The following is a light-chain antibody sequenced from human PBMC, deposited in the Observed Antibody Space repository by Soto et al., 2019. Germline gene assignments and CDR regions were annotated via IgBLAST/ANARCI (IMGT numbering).Light chain of an antibody. J-gene: IGKJ5*01. V-gene: IGKV3-11*01. CDR2: DAS. CDR3: QQRSNWSIT. Sequence: TVMTQSPATLSLSPVERATLSFMASQSVSSYLAWYQQKPGQAPRLLIYDASNRATGIPARFSGSGSGTDFTLTISSLEPEDFAVYYCQQRSNWSITFGQGRRLEIK. CDR1: QSVSSY.